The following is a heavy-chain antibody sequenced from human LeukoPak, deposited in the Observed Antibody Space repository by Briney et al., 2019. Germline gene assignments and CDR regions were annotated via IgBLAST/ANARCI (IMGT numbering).Heavy chain of an antibody. CDR1: GGSISSGSYY. V-gene: IGHV4-61*02. Sequence: SQTLSLPCTVSGGSISSGSYYWSWIRQPAGKGREGIGRIYTSGSTNYNPSLKSRVTISVHTTKNQFSLKLSSVTAADTAVYYCARPAARGFDAFDIWGQGTMVTVSS. CDR3: ARPAARGFDAFDI. D-gene: IGHD2-2*01. CDR2: IYTSGST. J-gene: IGHJ3*02.